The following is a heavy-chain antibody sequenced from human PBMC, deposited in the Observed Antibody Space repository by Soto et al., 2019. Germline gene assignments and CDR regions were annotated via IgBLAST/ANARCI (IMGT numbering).Heavy chain of an antibody. CDR2: ISGSGGST. V-gene: IGHV3-23*01. J-gene: IGHJ6*02. D-gene: IGHD6-6*01. CDR3: AKAVAARMWDYYGMDV. CDR1: GFTFSSYA. Sequence: GGSLRLSCAASGFTFSSYAMSWVRQAPGKGLEWVSAISGSGGSTYYADSVKGRFTISRDNSKNTLYLQMNSLRAEDTAVYYCAKAVAARMWDYYGMDVWGQGTTVTVSS.